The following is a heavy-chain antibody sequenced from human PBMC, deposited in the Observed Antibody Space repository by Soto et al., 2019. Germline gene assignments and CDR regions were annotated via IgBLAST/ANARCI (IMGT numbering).Heavy chain of an antibody. CDR2: ISGSGGST. V-gene: IGHV3-23*01. J-gene: IGHJ6*02. CDR1: GFTFSSYA. CDR3: ANSPLRYYYYGMDV. Sequence: GGSLRLSCAASGFTFSSYAMSWVRQAPGKGLEWVSAISGSGGSTYYADSVKGRFTISRDNSKNTQYLQMNSLRAEDTAVYYCANSPLRYYYYGMDVWGQGTTVTVSS.